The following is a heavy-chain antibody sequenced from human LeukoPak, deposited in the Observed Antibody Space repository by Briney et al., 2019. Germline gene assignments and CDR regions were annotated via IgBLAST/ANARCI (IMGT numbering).Heavy chain of an antibody. D-gene: IGHD1/OR15-1a*01. CDR2: INPNSGGT. J-gene: IGHJ4*02. CDR3: ARDLGNWNSGGRSFDY. V-gene: IGHV1-2*04. Sequence: ASVKVSCKASGYTFTGYYMHWVRQAPGQGLEWMGWINPNSGGTNYAQKFQGWVTMTRDTSISTAYMELSRLRSDDTAVYYCARDLGNWNSGGRSFDYWGQGTLVTVSS. CDR1: GYTFTGYY.